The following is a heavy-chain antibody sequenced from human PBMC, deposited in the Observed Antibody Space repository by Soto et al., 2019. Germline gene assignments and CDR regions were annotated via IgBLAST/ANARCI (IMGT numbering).Heavy chain of an antibody. D-gene: IGHD3-22*01. CDR3: ARDIDSSGYYYGGWFDP. V-gene: IGHV4-4*07. CDR1: GGSISSYY. J-gene: IGHJ5*02. Sequence: QVQLQESGPGLVKPSETLSLICTVSGGSISSYYWSWIRQPAGKGLEWIGRIYTSGSTNYNPSLKSRVTMSVDTSKNQFSLKLSSVTAADTAVYYCARDIDSSGYYYGGWFDPWGQGTLVTVSS. CDR2: IYTSGST.